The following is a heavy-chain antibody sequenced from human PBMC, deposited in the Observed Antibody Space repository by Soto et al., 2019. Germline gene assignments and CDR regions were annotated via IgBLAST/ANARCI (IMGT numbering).Heavy chain of an antibody. D-gene: IGHD3-10*01. CDR1: GGSISSGDYY. CDR2: IYYSGST. CDR3: ARYFRGVAPQRFNFDY. J-gene: IGHJ4*02. Sequence: SETLSLTCTVSGGSISSGDYYWSWIRQPPGKGLEWIGYIYYSGSTYYNPSLKSRVTISVDTSKNQFSLKLSSVTAADTAVYYCARYFRGVAPQRFNFDYWGQGTLVTVSS. V-gene: IGHV4-30-4*01.